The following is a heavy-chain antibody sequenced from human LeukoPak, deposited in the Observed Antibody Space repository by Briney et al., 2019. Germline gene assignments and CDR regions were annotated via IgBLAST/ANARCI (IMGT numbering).Heavy chain of an antibody. V-gene: IGHV3-21*01. J-gene: IGHJ6*02. D-gene: IGHD1-26*01. CDR1: GFTFSSYS. CDR3: ARTSKWTYYYYGMDV. CDR2: ISSSSSYI. Sequence: GGSLRLSCAASGFTFSSYSMNWVRQAPGKGLEWVSSISSSSSYIYYADSVKGRFTISRDNAKNTLYLQMNSLRAEDTAVYYCARTSKWTYYYYGMDVWGQGTTVTVSS.